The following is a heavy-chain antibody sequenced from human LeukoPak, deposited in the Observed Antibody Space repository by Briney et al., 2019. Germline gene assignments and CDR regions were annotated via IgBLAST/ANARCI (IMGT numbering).Heavy chain of an antibody. CDR2: INPNSGGT. J-gene: IGHJ5*02. CDR3: ARDGTLNWFDP. V-gene: IGHV1-2*02. D-gene: IGHD1-26*01. Sequence: ASVKVSCKASGYIFTGYGISWVRQAPGQGLEWMGWINPNSGGTNYAQKFQGRVTMTRDTSISTAYMELSRLRSDDTAVYYCARDGTLNWFDPWGQGTLVTVSS. CDR1: GYIFTGYG.